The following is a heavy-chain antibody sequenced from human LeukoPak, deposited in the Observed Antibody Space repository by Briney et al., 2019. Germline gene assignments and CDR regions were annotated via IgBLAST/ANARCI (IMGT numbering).Heavy chain of an antibody. CDR1: GITFSSYW. CDR3: AGSGYTDDYFDY. Sequence: GGSLRLSCAASGITFSSYWMSWVRQAPGKGLEWVANIKQDGSEKYYVDSVKGRFTISRDNAKNSLYLQMNSLRAEDTAVYYCAGSGYTDDYFDYWGQGTLVTVSS. CDR2: IKQDGSEK. J-gene: IGHJ4*02. D-gene: IGHD3-22*01. V-gene: IGHV3-7*01.